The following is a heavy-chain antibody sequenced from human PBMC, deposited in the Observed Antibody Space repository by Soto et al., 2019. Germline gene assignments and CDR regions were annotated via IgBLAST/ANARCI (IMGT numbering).Heavy chain of an antibody. J-gene: IGHJ4*02. CDR1: GGSISSYY. Sequence: SETLSLTCTVSGGSISSYYWSWIRQPPGKGLEWIGYIYYSGSTNYNPSLKSRVTISVDTSKNQFSLKLSSVTAADTAVYYCARHSPHGDFDYWGQGTLVTVSS. CDR2: IYYSGST. D-gene: IGHD4-17*01. CDR3: ARHSPHGDFDY. V-gene: IGHV4-59*08.